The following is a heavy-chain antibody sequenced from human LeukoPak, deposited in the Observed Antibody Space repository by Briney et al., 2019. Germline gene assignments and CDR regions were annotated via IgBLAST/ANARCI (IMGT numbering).Heavy chain of an antibody. V-gene: IGHV1-18*01. J-gene: IGHJ5*02. Sequence: ASVKVSRKTSRYTFTTYGITWMRQAPAQGLDWMGMIYSHNDNTNYPHKLQGRVTMTKDTSASTAHMELSSLRSEDTAVYYCARVVTPRYCSTPICYWKGWFDPWGQGTLVTVSS. CDR1: RYTFTTYG. CDR3: ARVVTPRYCSTPICYWKGWFDP. CDR2: IYSHNDNT. D-gene: IGHD2-2*01.